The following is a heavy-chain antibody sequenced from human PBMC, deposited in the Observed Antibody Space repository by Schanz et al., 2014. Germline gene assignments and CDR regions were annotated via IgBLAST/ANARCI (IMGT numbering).Heavy chain of an antibody. J-gene: IGHJ6*02. CDR2: ISDYNGKT. CDR3: ARPRFGVCYYGLDV. CDR1: GYTLKNYG. Sequence: QAQLMQSGPELKRPGASVKVSCTASGYTLKNYGISWVRQAPGLGLEWMGWISDYNGKTNYAQKFQDRVIMSTDRSLSTAYLELRSLTSDDSAIYCCARPRFGVCYYGLDVWGRGTTILVSS. V-gene: IGHV1-18*01. D-gene: IGHD3-10*01.